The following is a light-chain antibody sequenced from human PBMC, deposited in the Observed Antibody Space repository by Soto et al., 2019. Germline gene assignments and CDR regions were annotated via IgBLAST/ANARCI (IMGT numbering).Light chain of an antibody. CDR2: GSS. Sequence: QSVLTQPPSVSGAPGQRVTISCTGSNSNIGAGYDVHWYQHLPGRAPNLLIYGSSYRPSGVPDRFSASKSGITASLTISGLQAEDEADYYCCSYAGTYAFYVFGTGTKLTVL. CDR1: NSNIGAGYD. V-gene: IGLV1-40*01. CDR3: CSYAGTYAFYV. J-gene: IGLJ1*01.